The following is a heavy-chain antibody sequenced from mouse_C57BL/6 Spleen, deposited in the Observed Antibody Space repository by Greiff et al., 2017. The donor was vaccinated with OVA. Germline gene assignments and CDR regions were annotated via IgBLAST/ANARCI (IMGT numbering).Heavy chain of an antibody. J-gene: IGHJ2*01. D-gene: IGHD1-1*01. CDR2: IDPSDSYT. Sequence: QVQLKQPGAELVKPGASVKLSCKASGYTFTSYWMQWVKQRPGQGLEWIGEIDPSDSYTNYNQKFKGKATLTVDTSSSTAYMQLSSLTSEDSAVYYCARSAATVVADFDYWGQGTTLTVSS. CDR3: ARSAATVVADFDY. V-gene: IGHV1-50*01. CDR1: GYTFTSYW.